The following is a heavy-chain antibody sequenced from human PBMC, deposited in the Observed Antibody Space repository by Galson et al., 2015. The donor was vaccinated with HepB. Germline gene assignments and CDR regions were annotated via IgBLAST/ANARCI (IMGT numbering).Heavy chain of an antibody. CDR3: ARVGSSSWALVPDATGMDV. CDR1: GFTFSSYA. D-gene: IGHD6-13*01. V-gene: IGHV3-23*01. J-gene: IGHJ6*02. Sequence: SLRLSCAASGFTFSSYAMSWVRQAPGKGLEWVSAISGSGGSTYYADSVKGRFTISRDNSKNTLYLQMNSLRAEDTAVYYCARVGSSSWALVPDATGMDVWGQGTTVTVSS. CDR2: ISGSGGST.